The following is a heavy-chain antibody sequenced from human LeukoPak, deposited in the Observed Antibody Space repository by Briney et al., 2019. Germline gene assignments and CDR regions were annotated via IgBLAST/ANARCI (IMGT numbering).Heavy chain of an antibody. Sequence: GGSLRLSCAGSGFTFSSYAMSWVRQAPGKGLEWVSVISGSSDTTYYADSVKGRFIISRDNSKDTLYLQMNSLRAEDTAVYYCAKRIGGVNSFDHWGQGTLVTVSS. CDR2: ISGSSDTT. V-gene: IGHV3-23*01. J-gene: IGHJ4*02. CDR1: GFTFSSYA. CDR3: AKRIGGVNSFDH. D-gene: IGHD3-16*01.